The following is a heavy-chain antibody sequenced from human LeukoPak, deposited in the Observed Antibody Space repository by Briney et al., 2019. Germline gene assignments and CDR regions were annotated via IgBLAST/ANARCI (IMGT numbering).Heavy chain of an antibody. D-gene: IGHD3-22*01. V-gene: IGHV3-21*01. Sequence: PGGSLTLSCAASGYTFSDFSVNWVRHAPGKGLEWVSSISVRSNYRYYADSVRGRFTISRDDARDSLFLQMNSLRAEDTAVYFCVRLRRNNDRSGYYYYYDYWGQGTLVTVSS. J-gene: IGHJ4*02. CDR3: VRLRRNNDRSGYYYYYDY. CDR1: GYTFSDFS. CDR2: ISVRSNYR.